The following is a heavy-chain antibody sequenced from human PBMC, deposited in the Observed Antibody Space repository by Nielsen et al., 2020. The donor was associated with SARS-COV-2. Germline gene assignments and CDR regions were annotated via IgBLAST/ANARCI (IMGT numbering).Heavy chain of an antibody. Sequence: SETLSLTCAVYGGSFSGYYWRWIRQPPGKGLEWIGEINHSGSTNYNPSLKSRVTISVDTSKNQFSLKLSSVTAADTAVYYCARGRNPTYYYGSGRTALGYWGQGTLVTVSS. CDR1: GGSFSGYY. CDR2: INHSGST. D-gene: IGHD3-10*01. V-gene: IGHV4-34*01. CDR3: ARGRNPTYYYGSGRTALGY. J-gene: IGHJ4*02.